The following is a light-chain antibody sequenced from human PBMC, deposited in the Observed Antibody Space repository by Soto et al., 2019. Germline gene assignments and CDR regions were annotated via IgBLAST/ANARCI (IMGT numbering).Light chain of an antibody. V-gene: IGLV2-8*01. Sequence: QSVLTQPPSASGSPGQSVTISCTGTSSDVGVYKYVSWYQQHPGKAPKLMIYEVTKRPSGVPDRFSGSKSGNTASLTVSGLQAEDEADYYCSSYAGSNTDYVFGTGTKVTVL. J-gene: IGLJ1*01. CDR3: SSYAGSNTDYV. CDR2: EVT. CDR1: SSDVGVYKY.